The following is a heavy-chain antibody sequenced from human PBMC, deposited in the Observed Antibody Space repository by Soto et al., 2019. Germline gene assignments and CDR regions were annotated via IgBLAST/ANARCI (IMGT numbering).Heavy chain of an antibody. J-gene: IGHJ3*01. D-gene: IGHD3-10*01. V-gene: IGHV4-39*02. CDR3: SRRGLGAPAL. CDR2: VYYSGST. CDR1: DGSLSSSDYY. Sequence: QLQLQESGPGLVKPSETLSLTCSVSDGSLSSSDYYWVWIRQPPGKGLEWIGSVYYSGSTYYNSPLKGRVTVSVDMSNNHFSLKLTSVTAADTAVYYCSRRGLGAPALWGQGTMVTVSS.